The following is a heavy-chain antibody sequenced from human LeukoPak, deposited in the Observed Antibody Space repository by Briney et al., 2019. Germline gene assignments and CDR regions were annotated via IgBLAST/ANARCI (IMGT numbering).Heavy chain of an antibody. CDR1: GASISDYY. Sequence: SETLSLTCTVSGASISDYYWNWIRQPPGKGLEWVGNIYYSGRTNYSPSLESRLSISVDTSKNQFSLKLSSVTAADTAVYYCASYLVRGVITIDYWGQGTLVTVSS. D-gene: IGHD3-10*01. CDR2: IYYSGRT. V-gene: IGHV4-59*08. CDR3: ASYLVRGVITIDY. J-gene: IGHJ4*02.